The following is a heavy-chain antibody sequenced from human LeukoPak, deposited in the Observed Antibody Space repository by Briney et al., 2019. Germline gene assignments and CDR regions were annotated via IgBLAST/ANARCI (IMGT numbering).Heavy chain of an antibody. CDR1: GYTFTSYG. J-gene: IGHJ6*02. V-gene: IGHV1-18*01. D-gene: IGHD4-17*01. CDR2: ISAYNGNT. CDR3: AREGRYYYGDYSYYYYYGMDV. Sequence: ASVKVPCKASGYTFTSYGISWVRQAPGQGLEWMGWISAYNGNTNYAQKLQGRVTMTTDTSTSTAYMELRSLRSDDTAVYYCAREGRYYYGDYSYYYYYGMDVWGQGTTVTVSS.